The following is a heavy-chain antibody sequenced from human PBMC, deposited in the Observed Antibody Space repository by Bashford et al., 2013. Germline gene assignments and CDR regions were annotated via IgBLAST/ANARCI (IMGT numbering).Heavy chain of an antibody. CDR2: IYYSGST. D-gene: IGHD3-9*01. V-gene: IGHV4-39*07. Sequence: SSETLSLTCTVSGGSISSSSYYWGWIRQPPGKGLEWIGSIYYSGSTYYNPSLKSRVTISVDTSKNQFSLKLSSVTAADTAVYYCAREGAASRGLVGRLTPWGQGTLVTVSS. CDR3: AREGAASRGLVGRLTP. CDR1: GGSISSSSYY. J-gene: IGHJ4*03.